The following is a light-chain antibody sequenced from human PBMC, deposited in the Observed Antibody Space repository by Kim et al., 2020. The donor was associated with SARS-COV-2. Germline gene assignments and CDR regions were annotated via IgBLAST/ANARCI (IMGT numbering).Light chain of an antibody. J-gene: IGKJ3*01. V-gene: IGKV3-15*01. CDR3: QQYQDWPFT. Sequence: LFPRERATPSRRASQSVTTHLTWYPPIPGQAPRLLIPGASARATGVSARFSGSGSGTEFTLTISSLQSEDFALYFCQQYQDWPFTFGPGTKVDIK. CDR1: QSVTTH. CDR2: GAS.